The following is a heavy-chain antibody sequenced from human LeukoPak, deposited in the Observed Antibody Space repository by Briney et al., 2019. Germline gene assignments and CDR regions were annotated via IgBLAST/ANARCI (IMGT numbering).Heavy chain of an antibody. Sequence: GGSLRLSCAASGFTFGSYSMNWVRQAPGKGLEWVSSISSSSSYIYYADSVKGRFTISRDNAKNSLYLQMNSLRAEDTAVYYCATLPYYYDSSGSYYFDYWGQGTLVTASS. D-gene: IGHD3-22*01. CDR3: ATLPYYYDSSGSYYFDY. J-gene: IGHJ4*02. CDR2: ISSSSSYI. V-gene: IGHV3-21*01. CDR1: GFTFGSYS.